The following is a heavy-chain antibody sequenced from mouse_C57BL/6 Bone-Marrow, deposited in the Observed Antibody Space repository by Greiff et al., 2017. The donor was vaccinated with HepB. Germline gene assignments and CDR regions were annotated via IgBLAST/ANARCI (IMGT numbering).Heavy chain of an antibody. CDR2: ISSGGSYT. D-gene: IGHD6-1*01. J-gene: IGHJ3*01. V-gene: IGHV5-6*02. CDR1: GFTFSSYG. CDR3: ARTTRGFAY. Sequence: EVKLEESGGDLVKPGGSLKLSCAASGFTFSSYGMSWVRQTPDKRLEWVATISSGGSYTYYPDSVKGRFTISRDNAKNTLYLQMSSLKSEDTAMYYCARTTRGFAYWGQGTLVTVSA.